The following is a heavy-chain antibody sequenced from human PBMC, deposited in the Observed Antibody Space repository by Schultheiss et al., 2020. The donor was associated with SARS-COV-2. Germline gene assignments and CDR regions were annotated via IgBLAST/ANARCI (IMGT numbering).Heavy chain of an antibody. J-gene: IGHJ4*02. CDR1: GFTFSSYN. V-gene: IGHV3-48*01. CDR3: AKPRRGS. Sequence: GGSLRLSCAASGFTFSSYNMVWVRQAPGKGLDWVSYISDSGTTIYYADSVKGRFTISRDNAKNSLYLQMNSLRAEDTAVYYCAKPRRGSWGQGTLVTVSS. CDR2: ISDSGTTI. D-gene: IGHD3-16*01.